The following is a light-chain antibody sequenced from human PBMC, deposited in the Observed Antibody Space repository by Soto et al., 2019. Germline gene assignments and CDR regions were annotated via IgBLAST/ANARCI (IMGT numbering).Light chain of an antibody. V-gene: IGLV2-8*01. CDR2: EVT. CDR3: SSYAGSSYV. Sequence: QSALTQPPSASGSPGQSVTISCTGTSSDVGSYNYVSWYQQHPGKAPKLIIYEVTKRPSGVPDRFSGSKSGSTASLTVSGLQADDEADYYCSSYAGSSYVFGTGTKVTVL. CDR1: SSDVGSYNY. J-gene: IGLJ1*01.